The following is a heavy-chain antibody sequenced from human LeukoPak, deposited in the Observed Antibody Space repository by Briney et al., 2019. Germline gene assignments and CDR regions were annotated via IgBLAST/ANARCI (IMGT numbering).Heavy chain of an antibody. Sequence: GGSLRLSCAASGLTFSDYYMSWIRQAPGKGLEWVSYISSSGSTIYYADSVKGRFTISRDNAKNSLYLQMNSLRAEDTAVYYCARDYDSGWYYFDYWGQGTLVTVSP. CDR1: GLTFSDYY. D-gene: IGHD6-19*01. J-gene: IGHJ4*02. V-gene: IGHV3-11*04. CDR3: ARDYDSGWYYFDY. CDR2: ISSSGSTI.